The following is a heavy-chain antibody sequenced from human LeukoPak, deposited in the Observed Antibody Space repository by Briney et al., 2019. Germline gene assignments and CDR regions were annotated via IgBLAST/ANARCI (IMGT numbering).Heavy chain of an antibody. Sequence: SETLSLTCTVSGGSISSYYWSWIRQPPGKGLEWIGYIYYSGSTNYNPSLKSRVTISVDTSRDQFSLKLSSVTAADTAVYYCAGGYSSSWYPLYYYGMDVWGQGTTVTVSS. V-gene: IGHV4-59*01. J-gene: IGHJ6*02. D-gene: IGHD6-13*01. CDR3: AGGYSSSWYPLYYYGMDV. CDR1: GGSISSYY. CDR2: IYYSGST.